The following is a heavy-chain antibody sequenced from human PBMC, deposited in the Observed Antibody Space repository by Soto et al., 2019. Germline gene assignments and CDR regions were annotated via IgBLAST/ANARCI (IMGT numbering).Heavy chain of an antibody. CDR2: ISGSGGST. CDR1: GFTFSSYA. V-gene: IGHV3-23*01. J-gene: IGHJ4*02. D-gene: IGHD5-12*01. Sequence: TGGSLRLSCAASGFTFSSYAMSWVRQAPGKGLEWVSAISGSGGSTYYADSVKGRFTISRDNSKNTLYLQMNSLRAEDTAVYYCAKSIVATGVLDYWGQGALVTVSS. CDR3: AKSIVATGVLDY.